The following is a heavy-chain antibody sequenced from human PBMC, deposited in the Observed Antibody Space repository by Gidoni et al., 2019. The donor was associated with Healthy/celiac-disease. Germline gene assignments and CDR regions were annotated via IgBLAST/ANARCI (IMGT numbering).Heavy chain of an antibody. CDR2: IIPILGIA. V-gene: IGHV1-69*04. D-gene: IGHD1-26*01. CDR3: ARDYSGSYYEHAFDI. CDR1: GGTFSSYA. J-gene: IGHJ3*02. Sequence: QVQLVQSGAEVKKPGSSVKVSCKASGGTFSSYAISWVRQAPGQGLEWMGRIIPILGIANYAQKFQGRVTITADKSTSTAYMELSSLRSEDTAVYYCARDYSGSYYEHAFDIWGQGTMVTVSS.